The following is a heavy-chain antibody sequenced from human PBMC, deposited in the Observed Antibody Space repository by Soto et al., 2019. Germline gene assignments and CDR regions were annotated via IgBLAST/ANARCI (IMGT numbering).Heavy chain of an antibody. Sequence: QVQLVQSGAEVKKPGSSVKVSCKASGGTFSSYAISWVRQAPGQGLEWMEGIIPIFGTANYAQKFQGRVTITADESTSTAYMELSSLRSEDTAVYYCARATYDSSGYAGYYFDYWGQGTLVTVSS. D-gene: IGHD3-22*01. J-gene: IGHJ4*02. CDR1: GGTFSSYA. CDR2: IIPIFGTA. CDR3: ARATYDSSGYAGYYFDY. V-gene: IGHV1-69*01.